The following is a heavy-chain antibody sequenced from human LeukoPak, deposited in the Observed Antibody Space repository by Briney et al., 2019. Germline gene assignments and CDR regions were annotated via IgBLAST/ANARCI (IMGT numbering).Heavy chain of an antibody. V-gene: IGHV1-2*02. J-gene: IGHJ6*03. Sequence: ASVKVSCKASGYTFTGYYMHWVRQAPGQGLEWMGWINPNSGGTNYAQKFQGRVTMTRDTSISTAYLELSRLRSDDTAVYYCARERKQQPGYYYYYMDVWGKGTTVTVSS. CDR2: INPNSGGT. CDR1: GYTFTGYY. D-gene: IGHD6-13*01. CDR3: ARERKQQPGYYYYYMDV.